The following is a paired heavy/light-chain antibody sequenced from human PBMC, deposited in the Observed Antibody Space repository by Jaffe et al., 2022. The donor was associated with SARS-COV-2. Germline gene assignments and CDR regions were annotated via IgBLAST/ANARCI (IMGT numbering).Light chain of an antibody. Sequence: EIVLTQSPDFQSVTPKEKVTITCRASQSIGSSLHWYQQKPDQSPKLLIKYASQSISGVPSRFSGSGSGTDFTLTINSLEAEDAAAYYCHQSSSFPLTFGGGTKVEIK. CDR1: QSIGSS. CDR3: HQSSSFPLT. J-gene: IGKJ4*01. V-gene: IGKV6D-21*02. CDR2: YAS.
Heavy chain of an antibody. Sequence: QVQVQESGPGLVKPSETLSLTCTVSSGSISSYYWSWIRQPPGKGLEWVGCIYDSGRTNYNPSLKSRVTILADTSRNQISLKLSSVTAADTAVYYCARGIPVAYLDYWGQGTLVTVSS. CDR1: SGSISSYY. D-gene: IGHD6-19*01. CDR2: IYDSGRT. J-gene: IGHJ4*02. V-gene: IGHV4-59*01. CDR3: ARGIPVAYLDY.